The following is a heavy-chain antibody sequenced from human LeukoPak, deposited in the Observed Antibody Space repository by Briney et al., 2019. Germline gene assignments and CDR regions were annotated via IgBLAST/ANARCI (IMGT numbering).Heavy chain of an antibody. CDR1: GFTFSSYE. Sequence: QAGGSLRLSCAASGFTFSSYEMNWVRQAPGKGLEWVSYISSSGSTIYYADSVKGRFTIPRDNAKNSLYLQMNSLRAEDTAVYYCVLGTSRSLVPAAAFDIWGQGTMVTVSS. V-gene: IGHV3-48*03. CDR3: VLGTSRSLVPAAAFDI. J-gene: IGHJ3*02. D-gene: IGHD2-2*01. CDR2: ISSSGSTI.